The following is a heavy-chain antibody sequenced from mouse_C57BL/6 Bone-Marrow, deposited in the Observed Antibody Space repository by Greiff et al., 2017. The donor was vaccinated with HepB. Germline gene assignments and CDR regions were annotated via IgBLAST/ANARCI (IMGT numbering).Heavy chain of an antibody. Sequence: DVHLVESGPGLVKPSQTVFLTCTVTGISITTGNYRWSWIRQFPGNKLEWIGYIYYSGTITYNPSLTSRTTITRDTPKNQFFLEMNSLTAEDTATYYCARDDGVVATDYYAMDYWGQGTSVTVSS. CDR1: GISITTGNYR. CDR3: ARDDGVVATDYYAMDY. CDR2: IYYSGTI. D-gene: IGHD1-1*01. V-gene: IGHV3-5*01. J-gene: IGHJ4*01.